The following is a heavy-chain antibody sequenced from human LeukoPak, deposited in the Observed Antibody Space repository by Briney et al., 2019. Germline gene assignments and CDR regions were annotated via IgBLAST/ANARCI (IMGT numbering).Heavy chain of an antibody. D-gene: IGHD1-26*01. CDR3: AKDMRSGGSYYWGGFDY. J-gene: IGHJ4*02. Sequence: GGSLRLSCAASGFTFDDYAMHWVRQAPGKGLEWVSGISWNSGSIGYADSVKGRFTISRDNAKNSLYLQMNSLRAEDMALYYCAKDMRSGGSYYWGGFDYWGQGTLVTVSS. V-gene: IGHV3-9*03. CDR1: GFTFDDYA. CDR2: ISWNSGSI.